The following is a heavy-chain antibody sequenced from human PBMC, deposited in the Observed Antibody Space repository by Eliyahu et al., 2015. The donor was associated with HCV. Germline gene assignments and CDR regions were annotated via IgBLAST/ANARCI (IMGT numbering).Heavy chain of an antibody. D-gene: IGHD6-19*01. CDR2: XHYSGST. J-gene: IGHJ5*02. Sequence: QVQLQESGPGLVKPSETLSLTCTAXGGSITTYYWSWIRQPPGKGLEWIGYXHYSGSTNYHPPLKSRVTISVDTSKNQFSLNLTSVTAADTAVYYCASGGGGIAVAGTGGWFDPWGQGTLVTVSS. CDR3: ASGGGGIAVAGTGGWFDP. CDR1: GGSITTYY. V-gene: IGHV4-59*01.